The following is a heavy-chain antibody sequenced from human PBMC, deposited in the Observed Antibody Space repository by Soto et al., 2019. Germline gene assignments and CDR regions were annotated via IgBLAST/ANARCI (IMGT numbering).Heavy chain of an antibody. CDR2: INTNTGNP. Sequence: ASVKVSCKASGYTFTSYAMNWVRQAPGQGLEWMGWINTNTGNPTYAQGFTGRFVFSLDTSVSTAYLQISSLKAEDTAVYYCARDNIGYCSSTSCYGDAFDIWGQGTMVTVSS. D-gene: IGHD2-2*01. CDR3: ARDNIGYCSSTSCYGDAFDI. J-gene: IGHJ3*02. V-gene: IGHV7-4-1*02. CDR1: GYTFTSYA.